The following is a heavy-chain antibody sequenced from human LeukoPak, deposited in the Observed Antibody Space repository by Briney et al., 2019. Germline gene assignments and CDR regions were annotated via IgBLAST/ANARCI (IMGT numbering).Heavy chain of an antibody. J-gene: IGHJ4*02. CDR1: GFTFDDYT. Sequence: GGSLRLSCAASGFTFDDYTMHWVRQAPGKGVEWVSLISWDGGSTYYADSVKGRFTISRDNSKNSLYLQMNSLRTEDTALYYCAKDIGVGSCNGCLFDYWGQGTLVTVSS. D-gene: IGHD2-15*01. V-gene: IGHV3-43*01. CDR3: AKDIGVGSCNGCLFDY. CDR2: ISWDGGST.